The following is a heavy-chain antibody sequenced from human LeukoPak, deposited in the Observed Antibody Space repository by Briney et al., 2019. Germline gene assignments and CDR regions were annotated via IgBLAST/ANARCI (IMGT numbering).Heavy chain of an antibody. D-gene: IGHD3-16*01. V-gene: IGHV4-59*01. CDR3: ARIEGDNPLDY. Sequence: SETLSLTCTVSGGSISDYYWTWIRQPPGKGLEWIAYIHSSGSTNYNPSLKSRVIISVDTSRSQLSLKLSSVTAADTAVYYCARIEGDNPLDYWGQGTLVTVSS. CDR2: IHSSGST. J-gene: IGHJ4*02. CDR1: GGSISDYY.